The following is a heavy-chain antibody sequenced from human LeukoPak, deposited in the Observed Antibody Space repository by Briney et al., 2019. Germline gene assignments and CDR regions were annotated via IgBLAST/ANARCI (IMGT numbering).Heavy chain of an antibody. CDR3: ARGSHEMATIRADY. CDR2: ISAYNVNT. J-gene: IGHJ4*02. Sequence: ISAYNVNTNYAQKLQGRVTMTTDTSTSTAYMELRSLRSDDTAVYYCARGSHEMATIRADYWGQGTLVTVSS. V-gene: IGHV1-18*01. D-gene: IGHD5-24*01.